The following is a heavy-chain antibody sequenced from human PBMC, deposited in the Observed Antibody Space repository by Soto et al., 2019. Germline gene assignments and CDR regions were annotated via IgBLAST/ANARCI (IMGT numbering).Heavy chain of an antibody. Sequence: GGSLRLCCSSSVVTVNSYAVSWVRPIPGKGLEWVSAISGSGGSTYYADSVKGRFTISRDNSKNTLYLQMNSLRAEDTAVYYCAKDPSGVRNWFDPWGQGTLVTVSS. CDR1: VVTVNSYA. CDR2: ISGSGGST. V-gene: IGHV3-23*01. D-gene: IGHD3-10*01. J-gene: IGHJ5*02. CDR3: AKDPSGVRNWFDP.